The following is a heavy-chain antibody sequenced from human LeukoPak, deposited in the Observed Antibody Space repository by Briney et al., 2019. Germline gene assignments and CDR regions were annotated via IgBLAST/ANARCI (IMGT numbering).Heavy chain of an antibody. V-gene: IGHV1-46*01. D-gene: IGHD3-10*01. CDR3: ARDPMDRMVPLDY. CDR1: GYTFTSYY. J-gene: IGHJ4*02. Sequence: ASVKVSCKASGYTFTSYYMHWVRQAPGQGLEWMGIINPSGGSTSYAQKFQGRVTMTRDMSTSTVYMELSSPRSEDTAVYYCARDPMDRMVPLDYWGQGTLVTVSS. CDR2: INPSGGST.